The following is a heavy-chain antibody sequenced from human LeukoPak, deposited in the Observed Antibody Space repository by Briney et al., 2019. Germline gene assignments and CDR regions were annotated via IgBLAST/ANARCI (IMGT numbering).Heavy chain of an antibody. J-gene: IGHJ5*02. CDR2: VYYSGNT. CDR1: GGSISSSGSY. V-gene: IGHV4-39*07. Sequence: PSETLSLTCTVSGGSISSSGSYWGWIRQPPGKGLEWIGSVYYSGNTYNPSLKSRVTISVDTSKNQFSLNLTSVNAADTAIYYCARVMAARREDLNWFDPWGQGTLVSVSS. D-gene: IGHD6-6*01. CDR3: ARVMAARREDLNWFDP.